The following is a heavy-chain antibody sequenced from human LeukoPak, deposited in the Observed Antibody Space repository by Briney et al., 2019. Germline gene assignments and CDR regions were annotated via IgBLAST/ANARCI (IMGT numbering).Heavy chain of an antibody. D-gene: IGHD3-22*01. V-gene: IGHV3-23*01. CDR2: ISTSGNT. CDR3: AKDLDSTGYYSYNY. CDR1: GFTFSSYA. Sequence: AGGSLRPSCAASGFTFSSYAMNWVRQAPGKGLEWVSLISTSGNTHYADSVEGRFTISRDNSKNTLYLQMDSLRAEDTAVYHCAKDLDSTGYYSYNYWGRGTLVTVSS. J-gene: IGHJ4*02.